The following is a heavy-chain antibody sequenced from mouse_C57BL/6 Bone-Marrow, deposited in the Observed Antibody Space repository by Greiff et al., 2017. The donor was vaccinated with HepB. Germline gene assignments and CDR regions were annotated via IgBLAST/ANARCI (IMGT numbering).Heavy chain of an antibody. V-gene: IGHV1-9*01. CDR1: GYTFTGYW. J-gene: IGHJ1*03. CDR3: ARGVYDYGLYWYFDV. D-gene: IGHD2-4*01. Sequence: QLKQSGAPLPKPGASAKLSCKATGYTFTGYWIEWVKQRPGHGLEWIGEILPGSGSTNYNEKFKGKATFTADTSSNTAYMQLSSLTTEDSAIYYCARGVYDYGLYWYFDVWGTGTTVTVSS. CDR2: ILPGSGST.